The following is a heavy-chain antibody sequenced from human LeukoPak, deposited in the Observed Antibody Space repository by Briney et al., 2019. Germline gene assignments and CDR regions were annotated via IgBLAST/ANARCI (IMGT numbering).Heavy chain of an antibody. V-gene: IGHV4-59*08. J-gene: IGHJ4*02. CDR3: ARSGEIYDY. CDR2: IYYSGST. CDR1: GGSISSYY. D-gene: IGHD4-17*01. Sequence: SETLSPTCTVSGGSISSYYWSWIRQPPGKGLEWIGYIYYSGSTNYNPSLKSRVTISVDTSKNQFSLKLSSVTAADTAVYYCARSGEIYDYWGQGTLVTVSS.